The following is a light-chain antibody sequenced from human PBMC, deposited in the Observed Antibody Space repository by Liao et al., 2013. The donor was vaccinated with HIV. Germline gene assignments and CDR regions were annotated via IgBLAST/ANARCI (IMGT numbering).Light chain of an antibody. CDR1: NIGSKS. CDR2: QDN. CDR3: QAWDTSTGV. Sequence: SYVLTQPPSVSVAPGKTARITCGGNNIGSKSVQWYQQKPGQAPVLVIYQDNKRPSGIPERFSGSNSGNTATLTIRGTQAMDEADYYCQAWDTSTGVFGTGTKVTVL. V-gene: IGLV3-21*01. J-gene: IGLJ1*01.